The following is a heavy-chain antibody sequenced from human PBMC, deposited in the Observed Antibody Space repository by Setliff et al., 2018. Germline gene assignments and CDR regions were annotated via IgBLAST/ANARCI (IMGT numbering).Heavy chain of an antibody. D-gene: IGHD2-8*01. J-gene: IGHJ4*02. V-gene: IGHV1-18*01. CDR3: SRLVRFCTRTACQRLSGGEF. Sequence: GASVKVSCKTSGYTFDDYGIAWVRQAPGQGLEWMGWISPHTGNTYYTPKLHGRVTLTTDTSARTAYMELRSLSSDGTAVYYCSRLVRFCTRTACQRLSGGEFWGQGTLVTV. CDR2: ISPHTGNT. CDR1: GYTFDDYG.